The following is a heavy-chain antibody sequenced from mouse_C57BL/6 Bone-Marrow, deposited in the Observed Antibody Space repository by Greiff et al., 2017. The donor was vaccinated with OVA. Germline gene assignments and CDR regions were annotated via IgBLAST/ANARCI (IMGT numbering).Heavy chain of an antibody. CDR3: ARSTTVVEGDY. V-gene: IGHV1-64*01. Sequence: VQLQQSGAELVKPGASVKLSCKASGYTFTSYWMHWVKQRPGQGLEWIGMIHPNSGSTNYNEKFKSKATLTVDKSSSTAYMQLSSLTSEDSAVYYCARSTTVVEGDYWGQGTTLTVSS. J-gene: IGHJ2*01. D-gene: IGHD1-1*01. CDR1: GYTFTSYW. CDR2: IHPNSGST.